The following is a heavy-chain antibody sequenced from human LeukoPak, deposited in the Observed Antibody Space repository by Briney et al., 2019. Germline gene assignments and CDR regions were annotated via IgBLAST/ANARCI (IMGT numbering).Heavy chain of an antibody. CDR3: AKMKFGEPHYNWFDP. D-gene: IGHD3-10*01. CDR2: ISGSGGST. V-gene: IGHV3-23*01. CDR1: GFTFSSCA. J-gene: IGHJ5*02. Sequence: SGGSLRLSCAASGFTFSSCAMSWVRQAPGKGLEWVSAISGSGGSTYCADSVKGRFTISRDNSKNTLYLQMNSLRAEDTAVYYCAKMKFGEPHYNWFDPWGQGTLVTVSS.